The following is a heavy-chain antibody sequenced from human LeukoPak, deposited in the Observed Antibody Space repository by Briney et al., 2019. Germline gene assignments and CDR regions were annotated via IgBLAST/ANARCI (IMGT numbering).Heavy chain of an antibody. Sequence: SETLSLTCTVSSGSISTSNYYWGWVRQPPGKALEWIGNIFYSGSTYYSPSLKSRVTISLDTSRNQFSLKLNSVTAADTAIYYCAKGAGGFSYYNWFDPWGQGTLVTVSS. CDR3: AKGAGGFSYYNWFDP. CDR2: IFYSGST. J-gene: IGHJ5*02. D-gene: IGHD5-18*01. CDR1: SGSISTSNYY. V-gene: IGHV4-39*07.